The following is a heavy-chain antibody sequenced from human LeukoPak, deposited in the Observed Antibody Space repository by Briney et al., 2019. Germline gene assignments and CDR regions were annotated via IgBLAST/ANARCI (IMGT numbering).Heavy chain of an antibody. J-gene: IGHJ4*02. CDR1: GGSFRGYC. V-gene: IGHV4-34*01. D-gene: IGHD2-2*02. CDR2: INHSGST. Sequence: SETLSLTCPVYGGSFRGYCWSWIRQPPGKGLEWIGEINHSGSTNYNPSLKSRVTISVDTSKNQFSLKLSSVTAADTAVYYCARLVPAAIRGRVYYFDYWGQGTLVTVSS. CDR3: ARLVPAAIRGRVYYFDY.